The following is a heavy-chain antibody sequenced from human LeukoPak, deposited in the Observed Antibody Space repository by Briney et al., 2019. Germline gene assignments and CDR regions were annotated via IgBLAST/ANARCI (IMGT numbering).Heavy chain of an antibody. CDR3: ARANYYGSGKKDLDY. J-gene: IGHJ4*02. CDR1: GYTFTTYD. D-gene: IGHD3-10*01. CDR2: MNPNSGNT. V-gene: IGHV1-8*01. Sequence: ASVKVSCKASGYTFTTYDMNWLRQATARGVEGMGWMNPNSGNTGYAQKFQGRVTMTRNTSMNTAYMELNSLRSEDTAVYYCARANYYGSGKKDLDYWGQGTLVTVSS.